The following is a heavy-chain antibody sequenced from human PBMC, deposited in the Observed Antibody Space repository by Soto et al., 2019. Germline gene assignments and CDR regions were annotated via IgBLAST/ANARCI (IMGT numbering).Heavy chain of an antibody. Sequence: SETLSLTCTVSGGSISSSSYYWGWIRQPPGKGLEWIGSIFYSGSTYYNPSLKSRVTISVDTSKNQFSLKLSSVTAADTAVYYCARRWGRTFDYWGQGTLVTVSS. CDR3: ARRWGRTFDY. D-gene: IGHD7-27*01. V-gene: IGHV4-39*01. J-gene: IGHJ4*02. CDR2: IFYSGST. CDR1: GGSISSSSYY.